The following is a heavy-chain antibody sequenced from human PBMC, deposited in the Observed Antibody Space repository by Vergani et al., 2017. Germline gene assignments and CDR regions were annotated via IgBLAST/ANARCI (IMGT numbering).Heavy chain of an antibody. CDR3: ARDHGITMIVVIPNYMDV. CDR1: GFTFSSYG. D-gene: IGHD3-22*01. V-gene: IGHV3-33*01. J-gene: IGHJ6*03. Sequence: QVQLVESGGGVVQPGRSLRLSCAASGFTFSSYGMHWVRQAPGKGLEWVAVIWYDGSNKYYADSVKGRFTISRDNSKNTLYLQMNSLRAEDTAVYYCARDHGITMIVVIPNYMDVWGKGTTVTVSS. CDR2: IWYDGSNK.